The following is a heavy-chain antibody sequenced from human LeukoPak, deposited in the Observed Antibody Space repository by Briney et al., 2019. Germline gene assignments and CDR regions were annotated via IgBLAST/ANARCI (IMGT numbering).Heavy chain of an antibody. CDR1: EFTLSYFW. Sequence: GGSLRLSCTTSEFTLSYFWMSWVRQAPGKGLEWVSVIYSGGSTYYADSVKGRFTISRDNSKNTLYLQMNSLRAEDTAVYYCARGSLDSGSYYAGYWGQGTLVTVSS. D-gene: IGHD3-10*01. J-gene: IGHJ4*02. V-gene: IGHV3-53*01. CDR3: ARGSLDSGSYYAGY. CDR2: IYSGGST.